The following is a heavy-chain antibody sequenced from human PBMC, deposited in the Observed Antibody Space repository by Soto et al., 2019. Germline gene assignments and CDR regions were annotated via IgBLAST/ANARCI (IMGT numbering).Heavy chain of an antibody. CDR1: GGSFSGYY. J-gene: IGHJ3*01. V-gene: IGHV4-34*01. Sequence: EARSLTYAGYGGSFSGYYWIVSRQPPGKGLEWIGEINHSGSTNYNPSLKSRVTKSVHTSKRQFCLKLSYVTAGDTDVYYCAITVVDSGWYGANSSDFWGQGTMLT. CDR3: AITVVDSGWYGANSSDF. D-gene: IGHD6-19*01. CDR2: INHSGST.